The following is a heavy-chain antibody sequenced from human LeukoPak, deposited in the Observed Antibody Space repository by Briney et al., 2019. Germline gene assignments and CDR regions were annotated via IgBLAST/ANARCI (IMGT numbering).Heavy chain of an antibody. CDR1: GGSISSANYC. J-gene: IGHJ4*02. CDR2: ISYSGST. CDR3: ARGGEGYNYVY. D-gene: IGHD5-24*01. Sequence: SETLSLTCTVSGGSISSANYCWNWIRQPPGKGLEWIGYISYSGSTHYNPSLKSRATISADTSKNQFSLKLTSMTAADTAVYHCARGGEGYNYVYWGQGTLVTVSS. V-gene: IGHV4-30-4*01.